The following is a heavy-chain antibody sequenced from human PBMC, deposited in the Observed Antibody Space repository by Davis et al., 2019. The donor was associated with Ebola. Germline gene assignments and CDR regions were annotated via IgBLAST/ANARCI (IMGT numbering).Heavy chain of an antibody. Sequence: SETLSLTCTVSGGSISSGDYYWSWIRQPPGKGLEWIGYIYYSGSTYYNPSLKSRVTISVDTSKNQFSLKLSSVTAADTAVYYCARRYYVWGSYRWGGMDVWGQGTTVTVSS. CDR3: ARRYYVWGSYRWGGMDV. CDR2: IYYSGST. D-gene: IGHD3-16*02. J-gene: IGHJ6*02. CDR1: GGSISSGDYY. V-gene: IGHV4-30-4*01.